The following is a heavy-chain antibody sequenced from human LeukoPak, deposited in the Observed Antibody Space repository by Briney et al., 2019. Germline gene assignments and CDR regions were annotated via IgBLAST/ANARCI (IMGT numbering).Heavy chain of an antibody. CDR2: INPSGDST. V-gene: IGHV1-46*01. CDR3: ARDCSGRSCY. D-gene: IGHD2-15*01. CDR1: GYTFTSYY. J-gene: IGHJ4*02. Sequence: SVKVSCKASGYTFTSYYIHWGRQAPAQGHERMGIINPSGDSTNYAQRFQGRVTMTRDTCTSTVYMELSSLRAEDTAVYYCARDCSGRSCYWGQGTLVTVSS.